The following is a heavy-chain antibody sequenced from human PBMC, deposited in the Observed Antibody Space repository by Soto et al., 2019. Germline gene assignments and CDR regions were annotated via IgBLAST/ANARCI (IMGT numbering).Heavy chain of an antibody. D-gene: IGHD1-7*01. Sequence: SVKVSCKASGGTFSSYAISWVRQAPGQGLEWMGGIIPIFGTANYAQKFQGRVTITADESTSTAYMELNSLRSEDTAVYYCARDRVAGTTYYYGMDVWGQGTTVTVSS. J-gene: IGHJ6*02. V-gene: IGHV1-69*13. CDR3: ARDRVAGTTYYYGMDV. CDR2: IIPIFGTA. CDR1: GGTFSSYA.